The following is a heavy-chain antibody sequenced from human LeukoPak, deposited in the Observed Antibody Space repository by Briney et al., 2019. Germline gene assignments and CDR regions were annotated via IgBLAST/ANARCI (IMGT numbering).Heavy chain of an antibody. CDR1: GFTFSNAW. D-gene: IGHD2-2*01. CDR2: IKSKTDGGTT. CDR3: TTRRYCSSTSCHPLFDY. J-gene: IGHJ4*02. Sequence: GGSLRLSCAASGFTFSNAWMNWVRQAPGKGLEWVGRIKSKTDGGTTDYAAPVKGRFTISRDHSKNTLYLQMNSLKTEDTAVYYCTTRRYCSSTSCHPLFDYWGQGTLVTVSS. V-gene: IGHV3-15*07.